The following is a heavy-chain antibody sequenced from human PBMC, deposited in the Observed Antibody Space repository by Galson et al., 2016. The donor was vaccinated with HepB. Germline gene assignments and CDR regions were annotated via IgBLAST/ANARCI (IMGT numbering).Heavy chain of an antibody. CDR2: ISYDGSNK. Sequence: SLRLSCAASGFTFSSYAMNWVRQAPGKGLEWVAVISYDGSNKYYADSVKGRLTISRDNSKNMLYLQINSLRAEDTAVYYCARDYYGGNSVVCAYWGQGTLVTVSS. J-gene: IGHJ4*02. D-gene: IGHD4-23*01. V-gene: IGHV3-30-3*01. CDR1: GFTFSSYA. CDR3: ARDYYGGNSVVCAY.